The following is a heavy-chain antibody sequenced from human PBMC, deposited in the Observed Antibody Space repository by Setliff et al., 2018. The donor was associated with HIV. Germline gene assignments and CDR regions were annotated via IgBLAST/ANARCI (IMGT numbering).Heavy chain of an antibody. Sequence: GVLRLSCPASGFTFGDYAMSWFRQAPGKGLEWISFIRSKTYGGTTEYAASVKVRFTISRDDSKSIAYLQMNSLKTEDTAVYYCTRDWCSSTSCYVGNWGQGTLVTVSS. CDR1: GFTFGDYA. CDR3: TRDWCSSTSCYVGN. J-gene: IGHJ4*02. V-gene: IGHV3-49*03. CDR2: IRSKTYGGTT. D-gene: IGHD2-2*01.